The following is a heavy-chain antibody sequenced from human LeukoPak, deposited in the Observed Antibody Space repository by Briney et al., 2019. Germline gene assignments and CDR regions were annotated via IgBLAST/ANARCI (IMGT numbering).Heavy chain of an antibody. CDR3: ARHNAARFD. CDR1: GDSVNTKNHY. J-gene: IGHJ4*02. CDR2: YYYSGAT. Sequence: SETLSLTCSVSGDSVNTKNHYWGRTRQPPGRGREWVGSYYYSGATFHNRSLESRVTMSVDTSKNQFFLKLTSVTDADTAIYYRARHNAARFDWGQGTLVTVSS. D-gene: IGHD6-6*01. V-gene: IGHV4-39*01.